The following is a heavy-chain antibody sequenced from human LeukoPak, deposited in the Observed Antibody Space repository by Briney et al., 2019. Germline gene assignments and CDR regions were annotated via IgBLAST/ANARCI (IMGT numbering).Heavy chain of an antibody. J-gene: IGHJ3*02. D-gene: IGHD5-12*01. CDR3: ARARYSGYDEAFDI. CDR1: GFTFSSYW. V-gene: IGHV3-74*01. Sequence: GGSLRLSCAASGFTFSSYWMHWVRQAPGKGLVWVSRIITDGSSTSYADSVKGRFTISRDNAKNSLYLQMNSLRAEDTAVYYCARARYSGYDEAFDIWGQGTMVTVSS. CDR2: IITDGSST.